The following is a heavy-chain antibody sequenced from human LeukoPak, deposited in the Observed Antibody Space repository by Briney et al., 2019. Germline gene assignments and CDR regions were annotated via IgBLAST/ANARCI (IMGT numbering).Heavy chain of an antibody. CDR3: ARDLWTIRGNPFRSLDYSYYGMDV. CDR2: IWFDETNK. V-gene: IGHV3-33*08. Sequence: PGGSLRLSCAASGFTFSSYEMNWVRQAPGKGLEWVAGIWFDETNKYYVDSVKGRSTISRDNSKNTLYLQMNSLRAEDTAVYYCARDLWTIRGNPFRSLDYSYYGMDVWGQGTTVTVAS. CDR1: GFTFSSYE. D-gene: IGHD3/OR15-3a*01. J-gene: IGHJ6*02.